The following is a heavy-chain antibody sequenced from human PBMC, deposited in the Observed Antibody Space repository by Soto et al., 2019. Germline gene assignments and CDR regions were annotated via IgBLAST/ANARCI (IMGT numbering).Heavy chain of an antibody. CDR3: ARDTGDGTFDF. V-gene: IGHV1-3*01. J-gene: IGHJ4*02. Sequence: PPVKVSCKASGYTFSSYAMHWVRQAPGQRLEWMGWINAGYGNTKSSQKFQDRVTISRDTSASTAYMELTSLRSEDTAVYYCARDTGDGTFDFWGQGTLVTVSS. CDR2: INAGYGNT. D-gene: IGHD7-27*01. CDR1: GYTFSSYA.